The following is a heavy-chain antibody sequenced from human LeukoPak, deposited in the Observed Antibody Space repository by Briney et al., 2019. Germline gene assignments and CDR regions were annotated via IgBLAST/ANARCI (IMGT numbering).Heavy chain of an antibody. V-gene: IGHV4-39*01. J-gene: IGHJ4*02. D-gene: IGHD4-17*01. Sequence: PSETLSLTCTVSGGSISSSNYYWGWIRQPPGKGLEWIGSIYYSGSTYYNPSLKSRVTISVDTSKNQFSLKLSSVTAADTVVYYCARQHGDYDFDYWGQGTLVTVSS. CDR3: ARQHGDYDFDY. CDR1: GGSISSSNYY. CDR2: IYYSGST.